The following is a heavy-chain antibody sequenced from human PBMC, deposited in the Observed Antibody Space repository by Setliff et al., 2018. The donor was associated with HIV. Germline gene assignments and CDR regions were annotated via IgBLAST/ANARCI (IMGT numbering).Heavy chain of an antibody. J-gene: IGHJ4*02. V-gene: IGHV4-34*01. CDR1: GGPFTNHG. CDR3: ARAPITIFGVIIIPVYFDY. D-gene: IGHD3-3*01. CDR2: IDNRGG. Sequence: SETLSLTCAAYGGPFTNHGWNWIRQSPGKGLEWIGEIDNRGGYNPSFNSRVTISVDASKRQFSLKLSSVTAADTAVYYCARAPITIFGVIIIPVYFDYWGQGTLVTVSS.